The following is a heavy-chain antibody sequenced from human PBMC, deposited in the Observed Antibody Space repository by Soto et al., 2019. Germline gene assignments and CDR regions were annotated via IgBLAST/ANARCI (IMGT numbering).Heavy chain of an antibody. V-gene: IGHV3-23*01. CDR2: IGGNGVTT. D-gene: IGHD2-15*01. J-gene: IGHJ4*02. CDR3: AKSSRYCSGGGCFYYFDY. CDR1: GFSIGSSA. Sequence: ELQLLESGGGLVQPGGSLRLSCAASGFSIGSSAWTWVRQAPGKGLHWVSTIGGNGVTTFYADSVKGRFTISRDISRNTVFLQMSSLRAEDTALYYCAKSSRYCSGGGCFYYFDYWGQGTLVTVSS.